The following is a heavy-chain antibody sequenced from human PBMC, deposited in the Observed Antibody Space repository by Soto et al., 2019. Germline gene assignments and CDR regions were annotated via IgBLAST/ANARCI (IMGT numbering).Heavy chain of an antibody. V-gene: IGHV4-30-2*01. D-gene: IGHD1-1*01. CDR3: ARESTGFDY. CDR1: GGSISSGGYS. J-gene: IGHJ4*02. CDR2: IYHSGST. Sequence: SETLSLTCAVSGGSISSGGYSWSWIRQPPGKGLEWIGYIYHSGSTYYNPSLKSRVTISVDRSKNQFSLKLSSVTAADTAVYYCARESTGFDYWGQGTLVTVSS.